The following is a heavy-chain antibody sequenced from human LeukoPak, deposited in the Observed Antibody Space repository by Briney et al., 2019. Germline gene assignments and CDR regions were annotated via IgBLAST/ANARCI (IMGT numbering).Heavy chain of an antibody. V-gene: IGHV4-34*01. CDR2: INHSGST. Sequence: PSETLSLTCAVYGGSFSGYYWSWIRQPPGKGLEWIGEINHSGSTNYNPSLKSRVTISVDTSKNQFSLKLSSVTAADTAVYYCASERTAAEHYYYYYMDVWGKGTTVTVSS. CDR1: GGSFSGYY. J-gene: IGHJ6*03. CDR3: ASERTAAEHYYYYYMDV. D-gene: IGHD6-13*01.